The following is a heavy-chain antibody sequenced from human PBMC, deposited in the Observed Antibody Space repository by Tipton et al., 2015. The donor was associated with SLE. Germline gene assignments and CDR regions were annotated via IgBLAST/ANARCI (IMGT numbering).Heavy chain of an antibody. V-gene: IGHV4-34*01. J-gene: IGHJ4*02. CDR2: ISHSGRT. CDR3: ARRGDWELPDY. Sequence: TLSLTCAVYGGSFSGYYWSWIRQSPKKGLEYIGEISHSGRTMYSPSLASRVTISADASRSQFSLRLTSVTAADTGLYYCARRGDWELPDYWGQGALVTVSS. CDR1: GGSFSGYY. D-gene: IGHD1-26*01.